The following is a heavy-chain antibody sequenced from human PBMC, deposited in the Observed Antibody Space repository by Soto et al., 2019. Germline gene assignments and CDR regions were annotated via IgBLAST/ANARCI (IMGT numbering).Heavy chain of an antibody. Sequence: QVQLVQSGSELKKPGASVKVSCKASGYTFTSYAMNWVRQAPGQGLEWMGWINTNTGNPTYAQGFTGRFVFSLDTSVSTAYLQICSLKAEDTAVYYCARDRGGLDIVATVDYYYYGMDVWGQGTTVTVSS. CDR3: ARDRGGLDIVATVDYYYYGMDV. CDR1: GYTFTSYA. J-gene: IGHJ6*02. D-gene: IGHD5-12*01. V-gene: IGHV7-4-1*01. CDR2: INTNTGNP.